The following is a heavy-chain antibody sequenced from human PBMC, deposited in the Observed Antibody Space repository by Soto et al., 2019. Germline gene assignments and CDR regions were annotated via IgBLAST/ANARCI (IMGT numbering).Heavy chain of an antibody. CDR2: IIPIFGTA. D-gene: IGHD3-22*01. V-gene: IGHV1-69*13. CDR1: GGTSSSYA. Sequence: SLKVSCKASGGTSSSYAISWVRQAPGQGLEWMGGIIPIFGTANYAQKFQGRVTITADVSTSTAYMELSSLRSEDTAVYYCARPTYYYDSSGPPGYWGQGTLVTVSS. CDR3: ARPTYYYDSSGPPGY. J-gene: IGHJ4*02.